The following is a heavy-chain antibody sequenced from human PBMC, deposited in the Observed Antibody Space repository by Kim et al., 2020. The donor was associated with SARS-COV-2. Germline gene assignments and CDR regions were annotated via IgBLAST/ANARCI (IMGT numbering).Heavy chain of an antibody. J-gene: IGHJ2*01. D-gene: IGHD4-17*01. CDR3: ARGKNGAPGSSFDL. Sequence: SETLSLTCALYGGSFSDYFSSWIRQPPGKGLEWIAEINQRGITNYNPSLKSRVTISIDTSKNQFSLRLNSLTAADTAVYYCARGKNGAPGSSFDLWGRG. CDR1: GGSFSDYF. V-gene: IGHV4-34*01. CDR2: INQRGIT.